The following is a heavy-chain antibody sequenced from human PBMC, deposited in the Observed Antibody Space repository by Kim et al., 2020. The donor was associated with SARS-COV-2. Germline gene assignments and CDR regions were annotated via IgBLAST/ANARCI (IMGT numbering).Heavy chain of an antibody. D-gene: IGHD3-3*01. Sequence: GESLKISCRASGYNFTTYWISWVRQLPGRGLEWMGRINPRDSYSNSSPSFEGHVSLSVDKSVHTAYLQWTALEASDTATYFCARYTALSSVNRFALDVWGQGTAVIVSS. V-gene: IGHV5-10-1*01. CDR1: GYNFTTYW. CDR3: ARYTALSSVNRFALDV. CDR2: INPRDSYS. J-gene: IGHJ6*02.